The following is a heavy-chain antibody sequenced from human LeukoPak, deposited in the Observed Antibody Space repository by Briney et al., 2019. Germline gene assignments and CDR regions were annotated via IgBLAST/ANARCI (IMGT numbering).Heavy chain of an antibody. Sequence: SETLSLTCAVYGGSFSGYYWSWIRQPPGKGLEWIGYIYHSGSTNYNPSLKSRVTILLDTSKNQFSLKLSSVTAADTAVYYCARTMIRGVSPFDFWGQGTLVTVSS. D-gene: IGHD3-10*01. CDR3: ARTMIRGVSPFDF. CDR1: GGSFSGYY. CDR2: IYHSGST. V-gene: IGHV4-59*01. J-gene: IGHJ4*02.